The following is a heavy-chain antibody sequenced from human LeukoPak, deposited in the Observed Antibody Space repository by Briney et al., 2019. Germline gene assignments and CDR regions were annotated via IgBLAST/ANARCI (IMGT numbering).Heavy chain of an antibody. CDR2: ISAYNGNT. V-gene: IGHV1-18*04. J-gene: IGHJ6*02. D-gene: IGHD3-22*01. CDR3: ARDTKYDSSGYYRNYYYYGMDV. CDR1: GYTFTGYY. Sequence: ASVKVSCKASGYTFTGYYMHWVRQAPGQGLEWMGWISAYNGNTNYAQKLQGRVTMTTDTSTSTAYMELRSLRSDDTAVYYCARDTKYDSSGYYRNYYYYGMDVWGQGTTVTVSS.